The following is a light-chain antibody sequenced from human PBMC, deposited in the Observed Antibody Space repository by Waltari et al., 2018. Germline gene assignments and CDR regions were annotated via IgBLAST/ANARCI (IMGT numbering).Light chain of an antibody. CDR2: GEN. CDR3: NSRDTTGYLVI. CDR1: SLRTYH. J-gene: IGLJ2*01. V-gene: IGLV3-19*01. Sequence: SSELTQDSTVSVALGQTVKITCQGDSLRTYHASWHQQKPRQAPVLLIYGENKRPSGIPDRFSVSRSGNTASLTITGTQAGDEADYYCNSRDTTGYLVIFGGGTKLTVL.